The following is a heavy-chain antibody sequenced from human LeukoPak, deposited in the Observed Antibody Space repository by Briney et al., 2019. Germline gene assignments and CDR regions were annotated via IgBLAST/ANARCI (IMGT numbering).Heavy chain of an antibody. CDR2: IIPIFGTA. D-gene: IGHD4-23*01. CDR3: ARGATVVTGRWFDS. V-gene: IGHV1-69*05. CDR1: GGTFSSYA. Sequence: GASVKVSCKASGGTFSSYAISWVRQAPGQGLEWMGGIIPIFGTANYAQKFQGRVTITTDESTSTAYMELSSLRSEDTAVYYCARGATVVTGRWFDSWGQGTLVTVSS. J-gene: IGHJ5*01.